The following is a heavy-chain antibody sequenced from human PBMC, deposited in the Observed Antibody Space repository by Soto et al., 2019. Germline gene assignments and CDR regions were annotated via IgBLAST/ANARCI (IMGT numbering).Heavy chain of an antibody. D-gene: IGHD3-22*01. CDR2: ISYDGSNK. J-gene: IGHJ4*02. Sequence: PGGSLRLSCAASGFTFSSYAMHWVRQAPGKGLEWVAVISYDGSNKYYADSVKGRFTISRDNSKNTLYLQMNSLRAEDTAVYYCARDLRRRYYDSSGYLDYWGQGTLVTVSS. CDR1: GFTFSSYA. V-gene: IGHV3-30-3*01. CDR3: ARDLRRRYYDSSGYLDY.